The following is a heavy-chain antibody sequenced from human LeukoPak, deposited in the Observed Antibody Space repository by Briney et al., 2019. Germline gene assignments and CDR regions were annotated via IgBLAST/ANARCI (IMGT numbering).Heavy chain of an antibody. V-gene: IGHV1-46*01. CDR1: GYTFTGYY. Sequence: ASVKVSCKASGYTFTGYYMHWVRQAPGQGLEWMGIINPSGGSTSYAQKFQGRVTMTRDTSTSTVYMELSSPRSEDTAVYYCAREIGPIQLHLWGSAFDSWGQGTLVTVSS. D-gene: IGHD5-18*01. CDR3: AREIGPIQLHLWGSAFDS. CDR2: INPSGGST. J-gene: IGHJ4*02.